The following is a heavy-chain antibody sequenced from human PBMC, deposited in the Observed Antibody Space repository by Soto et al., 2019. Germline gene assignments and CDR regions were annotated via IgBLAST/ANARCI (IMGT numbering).Heavy chain of an antibody. CDR2: IVVGSGNT. CDR3: AADPGYSYGYHYYYGMDV. D-gene: IGHD5-18*01. Sequence: SVKVSCKASGFTFTSSAVQWVRQARGQRLEWIGWIVVGSGNTNYAQKFQERVTITRDMSTSTAYMELSSLRSEDTAVYYCAADPGYSYGYHYYYGMDVWGQGTTVTVSS. J-gene: IGHJ6*02. CDR1: GFTFTSSA. V-gene: IGHV1-58*01.